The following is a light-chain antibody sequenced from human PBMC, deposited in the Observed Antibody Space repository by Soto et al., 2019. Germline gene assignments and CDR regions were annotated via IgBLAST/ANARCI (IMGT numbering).Light chain of an antibody. CDR1: SSDIGRYNY. J-gene: IGLJ1*01. CDR2: DVS. CDR3: SSYISSSTYV. V-gene: IGLV2-14*01. Sequence: QSALTQPASMSGSPGQSITISCIGTSSDIGRYNYVSWYQQYPGKAPKFMIYDVSNRPSGVSNRFSGSKSGNTASLTISGLQAEDEADYYCSSYISSSTYVFGTGTKVTVL.